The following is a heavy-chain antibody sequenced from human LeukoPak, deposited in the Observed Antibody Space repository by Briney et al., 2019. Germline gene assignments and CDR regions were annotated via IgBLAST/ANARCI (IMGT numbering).Heavy chain of an antibody. V-gene: IGHV3-30*18. J-gene: IGHJ4*02. CDR2: ISYDGSNK. CDR1: GFTFSSYG. CDR3: AKVPSSSSNVY. D-gene: IGHD6-6*01. Sequence: GRSLRLSCAASGFTFSSYGMHWVRQAPGKGLEWVAVISYDGSNKYNADSVKGRFTISRDNSKNTLYLQMNSLRAEDTAVYYCAKVPSSSSNVYWGQGTLVTVSS.